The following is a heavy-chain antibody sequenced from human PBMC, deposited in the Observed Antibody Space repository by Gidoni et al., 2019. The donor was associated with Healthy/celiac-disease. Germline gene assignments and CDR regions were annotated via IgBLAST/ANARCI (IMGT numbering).Heavy chain of an antibody. CDR1: GFTFDDYA. CDR3: AKGIVATITPPFDY. CDR2: ISWNSGSI. Sequence: EVQLVESGGGLVQPGRSLSLSCAASGFTFDDYAMHWVRQAPGKGLEWVSGISWNSGSIGYADSVKGRFTISRDNAKNSLYLQMNSLRAEDTALYYCAKGIVATITPPFDYWGQGTLVTVSS. J-gene: IGHJ4*02. D-gene: IGHD5-12*01. V-gene: IGHV3-9*01.